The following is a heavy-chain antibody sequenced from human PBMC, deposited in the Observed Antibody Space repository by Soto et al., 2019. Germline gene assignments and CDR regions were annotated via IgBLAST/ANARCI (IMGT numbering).Heavy chain of an antibody. V-gene: IGHV4-4*07. CDR3: AREGSSGFGMDV. Sequence: QVQLQQSGPGLVKPSETLSLTCTVSGGSIRSYYWSWIRQPAGKALEWIGRIYTSGTTNYNPSLNSRVTILPDTSKNQFSPDLSSVSDADTAVYYCAREGSSGFGMDVWGQGTTVTVSS. CDR1: GGSIRSYY. D-gene: IGHD6-25*01. J-gene: IGHJ6*02. CDR2: IYTSGTT.